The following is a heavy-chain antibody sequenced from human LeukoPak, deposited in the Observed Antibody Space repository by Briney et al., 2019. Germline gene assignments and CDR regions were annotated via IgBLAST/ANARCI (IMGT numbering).Heavy chain of an antibody. CDR2: IRTDNGYT. CDR3: ARGPATIAAAGEFDN. J-gene: IGHJ4*02. D-gene: IGHD6-13*01. V-gene: IGHV1-18*01. CDR1: GYTFTNYA. Sequence: ASVKVSCKASGYTFTNYAISWVRQAPGQGLEWMGWIRTDNGYTKYAQNFQGRLTMTTDTSTSTAYMDLRSLRSDDTAVYYCARGPATIAAAGEFDNWGQGTLVTVSS.